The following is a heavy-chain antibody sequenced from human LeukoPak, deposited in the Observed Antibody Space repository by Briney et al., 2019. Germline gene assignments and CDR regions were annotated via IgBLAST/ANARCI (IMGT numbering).Heavy chain of an antibody. J-gene: IGHJ4*02. CDR3: ARALNLLDPVTLDN. V-gene: IGHV3-48*01. CDR1: GFTFSSYA. CDR2: IGSGSSTI. D-gene: IGHD1-1*01. Sequence: PGGSLRLSCAPSGFTFSSYAMNWVGQAPGRGLEWLSYIGSGSSTIYYADSVRGRFTISRDNAKNSLYLEMDSLRAEDTAVYYCARALNLLDPVTLDNWGQGTLVTVSS.